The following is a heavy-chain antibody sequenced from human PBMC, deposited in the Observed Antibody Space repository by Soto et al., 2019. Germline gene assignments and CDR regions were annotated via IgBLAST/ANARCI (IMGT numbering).Heavy chain of an antibody. D-gene: IGHD3-3*01. CDR3: AIYCTSGYYYTLWV. J-gene: IGHJ6*01. CDR2: IIPMFGTT. CDR1: GGTFNSYA. V-gene: IGHV1-69*13. Sequence: SSVKVSCKASGGTFNSYAIAWVRQAPGQGLEWMGGIIPMFGTTNYAQKFQGRVSMTADDSASTAHMVLCSLRSEDTATYSCAIYCTSGYYYTLWVWGQGPTGTVSS.